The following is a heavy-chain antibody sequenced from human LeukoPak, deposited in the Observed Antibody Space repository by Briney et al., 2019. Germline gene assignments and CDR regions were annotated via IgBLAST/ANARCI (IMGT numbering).Heavy chain of an antibody. CDR1: GGSISSYY. CDR2: IYTSGST. CDR3: ARDAELGSRYYYYMDV. D-gene: IGHD6-13*01. Sequence: MTSETLSLTCTASGGSISSYYWSWIRQPAGKGLEWIGRIYTSGSTNYNPSLKSRVTMSVDTSKNQFSLKLSSVTAADTAVCYYARDAELGSRYYYYMDVWGKGTTVTISS. J-gene: IGHJ6*03. V-gene: IGHV4-4*07.